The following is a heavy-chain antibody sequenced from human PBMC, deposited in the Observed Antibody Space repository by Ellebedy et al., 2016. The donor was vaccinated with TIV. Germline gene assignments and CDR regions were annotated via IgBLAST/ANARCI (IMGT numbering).Heavy chain of an antibody. CDR2: INHSGST. D-gene: IGHD3-10*01. V-gene: IGHV4-34*01. Sequence: SETLSLTXAVYGGSFSGYYWSWIRQPQGKGLEWIGEINHSGSTNYNPSLKSRVTISVDTSKNQFSLKLSSVTAADTAVYYCASSWFGEYHNWFDPWGQGTLVTVSS. CDR3: ASSWFGEYHNWFDP. CDR1: GGSFSGYY. J-gene: IGHJ5*02.